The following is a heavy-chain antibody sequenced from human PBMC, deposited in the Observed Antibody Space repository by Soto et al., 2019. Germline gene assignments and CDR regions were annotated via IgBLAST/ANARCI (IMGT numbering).Heavy chain of an antibody. D-gene: IGHD4-17*01. Sequence: SETLSLTCSVSGGSVSNKTYYWSWIRQPPGKRPEWIGYVYYSGTTNYNPSLKSRVTISVDLSKNQFSLRLSSVTTADTALYYCARTTAVPNTLRSRYFFDYWGQGTLVTVSS. V-gene: IGHV4-61*01. CDR3: ARTTAVPNTLRSRYFFDY. CDR1: GGSVSNKTYY. J-gene: IGHJ4*02. CDR2: VYYSGTT.